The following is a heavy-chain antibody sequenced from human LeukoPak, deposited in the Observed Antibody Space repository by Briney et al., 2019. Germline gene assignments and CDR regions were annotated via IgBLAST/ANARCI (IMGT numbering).Heavy chain of an antibody. CDR1: GGSISSYY. Sequence: SETLSLTCTVSGGSISSYYWSWIRQPPGKGLEWIGYIYYSGSTNYNPSLKSRVTISVDTSKNQFSLKLSSVTAADTAVYYCARHLRENYYYGMDVWGQGTTVTVSS. CDR2: IYYSGST. V-gene: IGHV4-59*08. D-gene: IGHD3-16*01. CDR3: ARHLRENYYYGMDV. J-gene: IGHJ6*02.